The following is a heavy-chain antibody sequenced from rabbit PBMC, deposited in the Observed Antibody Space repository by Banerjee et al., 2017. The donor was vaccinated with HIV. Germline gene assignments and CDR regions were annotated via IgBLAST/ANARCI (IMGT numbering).Heavy chain of an antibody. V-gene: IGHV1S7*01. CDR3: ARDAGYAGSNL. D-gene: IGHD4-2*01. CDR2: IDPVFGST. Sequence: QVVEFGGGLVTLGGSLKLSCKASGLDFSSYSMSWVRQAPGKGLEWIGYIDPVFGSTYYASWVNGRFTISSHNAQNTLYLQMTSLTAADTATYFCARDAGYAGSNLWGPGTLVTVS. J-gene: IGHJ4*01. CDR1: GLDFSSYS.